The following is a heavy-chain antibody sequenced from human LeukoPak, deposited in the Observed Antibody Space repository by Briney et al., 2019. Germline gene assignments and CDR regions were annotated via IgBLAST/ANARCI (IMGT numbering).Heavy chain of an antibody. D-gene: IGHD6-19*01. CDR3: ARGDSSGWSDY. V-gene: IGHV4-34*01. Sequence: SETLSLTCAVYGGSFSGYYWSWIRQPPGKGLEWIGEINHSGGTNYNPSLKSRVTISVDTSKNQFSLKLSSVTAADTAVYYCARGDSSGWSDYWGQGTLVTVSS. J-gene: IGHJ4*02. CDR1: GGSFSGYY. CDR2: INHSGGT.